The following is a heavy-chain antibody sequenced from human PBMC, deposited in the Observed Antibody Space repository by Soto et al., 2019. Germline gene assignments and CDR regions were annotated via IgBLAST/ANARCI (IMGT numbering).Heavy chain of an antibody. CDR2: IIPIFGSA. Sequence: GASVKVSCKASGDTFSSYTFSWVRQAPGQGLEWMGGIIPIFGSAIYAQKFQDRVTITADESTTTVYMELSSLTSEDTAVYFCERGGEGGGGDYWGHGTLVTVSS. J-gene: IGHJ4*01. D-gene: IGHD2-21*01. CDR1: GDTFSSYT. V-gene: IGHV1-69*13. CDR3: ERGGEGGGGDY.